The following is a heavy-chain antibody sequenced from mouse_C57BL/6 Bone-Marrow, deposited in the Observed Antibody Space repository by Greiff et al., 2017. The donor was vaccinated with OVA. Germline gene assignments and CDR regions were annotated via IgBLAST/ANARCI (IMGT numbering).Heavy chain of an antibody. D-gene: IGHD1-1*01. CDR3: ATTVVATDY. V-gene: IGHV1-55*01. CDR1: GYTFTSYW. CDR2: IYPGSGST. J-gene: IGHJ2*01. Sequence: QVQLQQPGAELVKPGASVKMSCKASGYTFTSYWITWVKQRPGQGLEWIGDIYPGSGSTNYNQKFKGKATLTVDTSSSTAYMQLSSLTSEDSAVYYCATTVVATDYWGQGTTLTVSS.